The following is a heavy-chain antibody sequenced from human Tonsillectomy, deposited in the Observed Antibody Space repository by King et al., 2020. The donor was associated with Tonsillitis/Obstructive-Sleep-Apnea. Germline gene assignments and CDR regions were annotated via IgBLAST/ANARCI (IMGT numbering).Heavy chain of an antibody. J-gene: IGHJ4*02. Sequence: QLQESGPGLVKPSETLSLTCTVSGGSISSSSYYWGWIRQPPGKGLEWIGSIYYSGSTYYNPSLKSRVTISVDTSKNQFSLKLSSVTAADTAVYYCARHLSDCSSTSCPGITMVRGVIITITPFDYWGQGTLVTVSS. CDR3: ARHLSDCSSTSCPGITMVRGVIITITPFDY. CDR1: GGSISSSSYY. D-gene: IGHD3-10*01. CDR2: IYYSGST. V-gene: IGHV4-39*01.